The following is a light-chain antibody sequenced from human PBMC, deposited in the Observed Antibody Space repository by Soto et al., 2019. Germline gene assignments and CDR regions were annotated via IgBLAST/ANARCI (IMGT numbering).Light chain of an antibody. CDR2: GAS. CDR3: QQYGSSPPYT. J-gene: IGKJ2*01. V-gene: IGKV3-20*01. Sequence: EIVLTQSPGTLSLSPGERATLSCRASQSVSSSYLAWYQQKPGQAPRLLIYGASSRATGIPDRCSGSGSGTAFTLTISRLEPEDFVVYYCQQYGSSPPYTFGQGTKLEIK. CDR1: QSVSSSY.